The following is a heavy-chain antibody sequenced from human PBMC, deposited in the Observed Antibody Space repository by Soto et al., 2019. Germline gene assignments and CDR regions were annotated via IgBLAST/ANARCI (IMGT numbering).Heavy chain of an antibody. CDR2: TYYRSKWYN. CDR1: GDSVSSNSAA. V-gene: IGHV6-1*01. CDR3: ARDQPYSSGWYRGPFDY. D-gene: IGHD6-19*01. J-gene: IGHJ4*02. Sequence: PSQTLSLTCAISGDSVSSNSAAWNWIRQSPSRGLEWLGRTYYRSKWYNDYAVSVKSRITINPDTSKNQFSLQLNSVTPEDTAVYYCARDQPYSSGWYRGPFDYWGQGTLVTVSS.